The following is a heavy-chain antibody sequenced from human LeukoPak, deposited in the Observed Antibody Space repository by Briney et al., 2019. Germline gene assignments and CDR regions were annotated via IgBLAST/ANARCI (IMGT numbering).Heavy chain of an antibody. CDR3: AKDLVSYDSSGSPDY. J-gene: IGHJ4*02. D-gene: IGHD3-22*01. Sequence: GGSLRLSCAASGFTFSSYGMHWVRQAPGKGLEWVAVISYDGSNKYYADSVKGRFTISRDNSKNTLYLQMNSLRAEDTAVYYCAKDLVSYDSSGSPDYWGQGTLVTVSS. CDR1: GFTFSSYG. CDR2: ISYDGSNK. V-gene: IGHV3-30*18.